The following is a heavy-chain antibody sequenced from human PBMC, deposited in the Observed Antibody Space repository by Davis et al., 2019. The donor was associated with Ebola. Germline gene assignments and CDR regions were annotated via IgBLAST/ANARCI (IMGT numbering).Heavy chain of an antibody. D-gene: IGHD4-17*01. J-gene: IGHJ4*02. V-gene: IGHV3-15*01. CDR3: WGDYGEKY. CDR1: GLTFTNAW. CDR2: IKSQSDGRTT. Sequence: PGGSLRLSCAASGLTFTNAWMNWVRQAPGKGLEWVGRIKSQSDGRTTDYAAPVKGRFTISRDDSKKTLYLQMTALKIEDTAVYYCWGDYGEKYWGQGTLVTVSS.